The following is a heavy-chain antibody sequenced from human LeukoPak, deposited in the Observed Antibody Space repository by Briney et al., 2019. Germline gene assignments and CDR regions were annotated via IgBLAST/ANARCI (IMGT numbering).Heavy chain of an antibody. J-gene: IGHJ5*02. CDR2: MNDDGSGI. D-gene: IGHD4-11*01. CDR3: ARASTVTTLYHWFDP. V-gene: IGHV3-74*01. CDR1: GLNIRNYW. Sequence: GGSLRLSCALSGLNIRNYWMHWVRQAPGKGLVWVSRMNDDGSGISYADSVKGRFTISRDHAKNTLYLQMNSLRAEDTAVYYCARASTVTTLYHWFDPWGQGTLVTVSS.